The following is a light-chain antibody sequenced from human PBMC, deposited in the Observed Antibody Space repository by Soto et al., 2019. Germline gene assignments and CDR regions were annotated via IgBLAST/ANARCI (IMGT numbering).Light chain of an antibody. Sequence: DIVMTQSPDSLAVSLGERATINCKSSQSVLYSSNNKNYLAWYQQKPGQPRKLLIYWACTRESGVPDRFSGSESGTDFTLAISRLQAEDVAVYYCQQYYSTPLTFGQGTKVEIK. V-gene: IGKV4-1*01. CDR1: QSVLYSSNNKNY. CDR2: WAC. CDR3: QQYYSTPLT. J-gene: IGKJ1*01.